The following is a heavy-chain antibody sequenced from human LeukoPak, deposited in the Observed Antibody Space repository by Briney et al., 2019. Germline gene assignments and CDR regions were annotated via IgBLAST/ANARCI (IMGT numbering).Heavy chain of an antibody. Sequence: SETLSLTCAVSGGSISSGGYSWSWIRQPPGKGLEWIGYIYHSGSTYYNPSLKSRVTISVDTSKNQFSLKLSSVTAADTAVYYCARLGIAVAGSFDYWGQGTLVTVSS. CDR1: GGSISSGGYS. D-gene: IGHD6-19*01. J-gene: IGHJ4*02. CDR3: ARLGIAVAGSFDY. V-gene: IGHV4-30-2*03. CDR2: IYHSGST.